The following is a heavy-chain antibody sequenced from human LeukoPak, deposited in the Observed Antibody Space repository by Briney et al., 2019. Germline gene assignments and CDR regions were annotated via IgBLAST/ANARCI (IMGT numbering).Heavy chain of an antibody. D-gene: IGHD3-22*01. Sequence: SETLSLTCAVYGGSFSGYYWSWIPQPPGKGLEWIGEINHSGSTNYNPSLKSRVTISVDTSKNQFSLKLSSVTAADTAVYYCARGSRVYYYDSSGYYYTWYFDLWGRGTLVTVSS. V-gene: IGHV4-34*01. CDR3: ARGSRVYYYDSSGYYYTWYFDL. CDR2: INHSGST. CDR1: GGSFSGYY. J-gene: IGHJ2*01.